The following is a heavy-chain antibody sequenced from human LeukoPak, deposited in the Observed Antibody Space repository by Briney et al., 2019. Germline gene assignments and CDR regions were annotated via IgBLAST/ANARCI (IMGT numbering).Heavy chain of an antibody. CDR3: ARDPLSRRGVFDY. Sequence: QPGRSLRLSCAASGFTFSSYAMHWVRQAPGKGLEWVAVISYDGSNKYYADSGKGRFTISRDNSKNTMYLQMNSLRAEDTAVYYCARDPLSRRGVFDYWGQGTLVTVSS. CDR1: GFTFSSYA. CDR2: ISYDGSNK. D-gene: IGHD3-10*01. V-gene: IGHV3-30*01. J-gene: IGHJ4*02.